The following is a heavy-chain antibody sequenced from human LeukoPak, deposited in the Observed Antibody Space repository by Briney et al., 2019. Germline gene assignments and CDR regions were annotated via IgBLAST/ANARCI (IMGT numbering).Heavy chain of an antibody. J-gene: IGHJ4*02. CDR3: ARVGGSGWDLDY. V-gene: IGHV3-23*01. D-gene: IGHD6-19*01. CDR2: ISGSGGST. CDR1: GFTFSSYA. Sequence: PAGGSLRLSCAASGFTFSSYAMSWVRQAPGKGLEWVSAISGSGGSTYYADSVKGRFTISRDNSKNTLYLQMNSLRVGDTAVYYCARVGGSGWDLDYWGQGTLVTVSS.